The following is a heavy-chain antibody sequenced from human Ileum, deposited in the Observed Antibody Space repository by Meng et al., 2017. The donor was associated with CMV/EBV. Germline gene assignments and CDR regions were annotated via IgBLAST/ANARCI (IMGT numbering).Heavy chain of an antibody. Sequence: GGSLRLSCAASGFTFSSYSVHWVRQAPGKGLEWVSVIYSGGSSTYYADSVKGRFTISRDNSKNTLYLQMNSLRAEDTAVYYCAKDSYYYDSSGYYDYWGQGTLVTVSS. CDR3: AKDSYYYDSSGYYDY. J-gene: IGHJ4*02. CDR1: GFTFSSYS. D-gene: IGHD3-22*01. V-gene: IGHV3-23*03. CDR2: IYSGGSST.